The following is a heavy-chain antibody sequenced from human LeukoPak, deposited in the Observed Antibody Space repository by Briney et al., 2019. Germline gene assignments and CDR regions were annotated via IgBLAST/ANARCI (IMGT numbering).Heavy chain of an antibody. CDR3: TRGGSVYYDSSGTASSAY. J-gene: IGHJ4*02. V-gene: IGHV3-49*04. CDR2: IRSKAYGGTT. Sequence: GGSLRLSCTASGFTFGDYAMSWVRQAPGKGLEWVGFIRSKAYGGTTEYAASVKGRFTISRDDSKSIAYLQMNSLKTEDTAVYYCTRGGSVYYDSSGTASSAYWGQGTLVTVSS. D-gene: IGHD3-22*01. CDR1: GFTFGDYA.